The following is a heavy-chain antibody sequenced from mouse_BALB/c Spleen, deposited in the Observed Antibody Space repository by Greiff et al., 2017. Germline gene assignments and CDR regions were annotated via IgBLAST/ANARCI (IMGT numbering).Heavy chain of an antibody. CDR3: VRDRGLRPPYAMDY. CDR2: IWTGGGT. D-gene: IGHD2-2*01. J-gene: IGHJ4*01. Sequence: VQLVESGPGLVAPSQSLSITCTVSGFSLTSYDISWIRQPPGKGLEWLGVIWTGGGTNYNSAFMSRLSISKDNSKSQVFLKMNSLQTDDTAIYYCVRDRGLRPPYAMDYWGQGTSVTVSS. V-gene: IGHV2-9-2*01. CDR1: GFSLTSYD.